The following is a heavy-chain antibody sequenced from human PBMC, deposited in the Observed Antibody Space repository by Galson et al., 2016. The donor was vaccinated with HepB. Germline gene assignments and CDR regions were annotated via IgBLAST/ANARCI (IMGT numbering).Heavy chain of an antibody. D-gene: IGHD6-6*01. CDR2: SSGYNGNT. V-gene: IGHV1-18*04. Sequence: SVKVSCKASGYTFTYRYLHWVRQAPGQGLEWLGWSSGYNGNTEYAQKVQDRVILTTDTFTRTAYMGLRSLRSDDTAVYFCARDRPSFTAPPKVHCSYYYIMDVWGQGTTVTGSS. CDR1: GYTFTYRY. CDR3: ARDRPSFTAPPKVHCSYYYIMDV. J-gene: IGHJ6*02.